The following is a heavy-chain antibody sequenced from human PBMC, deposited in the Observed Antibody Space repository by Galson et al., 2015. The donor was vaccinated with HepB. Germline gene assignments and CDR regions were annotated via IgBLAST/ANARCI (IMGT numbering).Heavy chain of an antibody. CDR1: GFTFSSYG. CDR2: ISYDGSNK. Sequence: SLRLSCAASGFTFSSYGMHWVRQAPGKGLEWVAVISYDGSNKYYADSVKGRFTISRDNSKNTLYLQMNSLRAEDTAVYYCARAAAGWGGNWFDPWGQGTLVTVSS. D-gene: IGHD6-13*01. J-gene: IGHJ5*02. V-gene: IGHV3-30*03. CDR3: ARAAAGWGGNWFDP.